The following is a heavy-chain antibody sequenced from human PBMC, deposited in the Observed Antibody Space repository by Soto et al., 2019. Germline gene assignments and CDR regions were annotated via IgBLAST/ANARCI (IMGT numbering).Heavy chain of an antibody. V-gene: IGHV4-59*01. J-gene: IGHJ6*02. CDR1: GGSISSYY. CDR2: IYYSGST. CDR3: AREYASGMDA. Sequence: PSETLSLTCTVSGGSISSYYWSWIRQPPGKGLEWIGYIYYSGSTNYNPSLKSRVTISADTSKNQFSLKLSSVTAADTAVYYCAREYASGMDAWGQGTTVTVSS.